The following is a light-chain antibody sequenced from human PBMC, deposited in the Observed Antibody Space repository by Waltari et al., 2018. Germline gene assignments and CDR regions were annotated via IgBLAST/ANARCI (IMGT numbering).Light chain of an antibody. V-gene: IGLV1-51*02. CDR2: ENN. CDR3: GAWDSSLNAWV. J-gene: IGLJ3*02. Sequence: QSVLTPPPSVSAATGQKVTISCSGSSSNIGNKYVSWYQQLPGTAPKLLIYENNKRPSGIPDRFSGSESDTSATLGITGLQTGDEADYYCGAWDSSLNAWVFGGGTKVTVL. CDR1: SSNIGNKY.